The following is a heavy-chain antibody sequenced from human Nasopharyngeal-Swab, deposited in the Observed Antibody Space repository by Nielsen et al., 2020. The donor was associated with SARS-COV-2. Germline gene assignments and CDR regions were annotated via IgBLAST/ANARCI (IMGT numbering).Heavy chain of an antibody. V-gene: IGHV4-38-2*02. CDR3: AGEGYSYGNNWFDP. J-gene: IGHJ5*02. CDR2: IYHSGGT. CDR1: GYSISSGYY. Sequence: SETLSLTCTVSGYSISSGYYWGWIRQPPGKGLEWIGSIYHSGGTYYNPSLKSRVTISVDTSKNQFSLKLSSVTAADTAVYYCAGEGYSYGNNWFDPWGQGTLVTVSS. D-gene: IGHD5-18*01.